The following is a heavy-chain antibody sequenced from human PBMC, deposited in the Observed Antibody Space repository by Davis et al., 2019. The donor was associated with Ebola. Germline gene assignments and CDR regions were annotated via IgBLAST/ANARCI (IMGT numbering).Heavy chain of an antibody. Sequence: AASVKVSCKASGYTFASYAMNWVRQAPGQGLEWMGWVHGGNGNTKYSQRFQGRVTITTDTSASTAYLDLSSLRSDDTAVFYCARATFGYNSGWYADYWGQGTLVTVSS. CDR3: ARATFGYNSGWYADY. CDR1: GYTFASYA. V-gene: IGHV1-3*01. D-gene: IGHD6-19*01. CDR2: VHGGNGNT. J-gene: IGHJ4*02.